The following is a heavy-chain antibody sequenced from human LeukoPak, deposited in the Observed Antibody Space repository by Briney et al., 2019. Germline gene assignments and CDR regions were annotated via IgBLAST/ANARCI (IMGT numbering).Heavy chain of an antibody. J-gene: IGHJ4*02. CDR3: ARVYSGCYNIDMDDY. CDR1: GYTFTSYY. V-gene: IGHV1-46*01. Sequence: GASVKVSCKASGYTFTSYYMHWVRQAPGQGLEWMGIINASGGSTSYAQKFQGRVTMTRDTSTSTVYMELSSLRSEDTAVYYCARVYSGCYNIDMDDYWGQGTPVTVSS. CDR2: INASGGST. D-gene: IGHD6-19*01.